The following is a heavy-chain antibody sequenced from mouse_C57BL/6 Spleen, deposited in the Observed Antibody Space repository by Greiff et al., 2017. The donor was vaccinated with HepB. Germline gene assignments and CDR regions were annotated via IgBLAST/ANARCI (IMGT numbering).Heavy chain of an antibody. CDR2: ISSGSSTI. J-gene: IGHJ2*01. CDR3: ARPRGYAFPLDY. D-gene: IGHD6-5*01. CDR1: GFTFSDYG. V-gene: IGHV5-17*01. Sequence: EVMLVESGGGLVKPGGSLKLSCAASGFTFSDYGMHWVRQAPEKGLEWVAYISSGSSTIYYADTVKGRFTISRDNAKNTLFLQMTSLRSEDTAMYYCARPRGYAFPLDYWGQGTTLTVSS.